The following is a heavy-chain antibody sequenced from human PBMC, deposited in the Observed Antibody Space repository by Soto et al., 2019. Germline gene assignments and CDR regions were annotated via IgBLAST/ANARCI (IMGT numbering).Heavy chain of an antibody. CDR2: ISSSSSTI. J-gene: IGHJ3*02. CDR1: GFTFSSYS. CDR3: ARVPPVVPAAKAGPDAFDI. D-gene: IGHD2-2*01. V-gene: IGHV3-48*02. Sequence: GGSLRLSCAASGFTFSSYSMNWVRQAPGKGLEWVSYISSSSSTIYYADSVKGRFTISRDNAKNSLYLQMNSLRDEDTAVYYCARVPPVVPAAKAGPDAFDIWGQGTMVTVSS.